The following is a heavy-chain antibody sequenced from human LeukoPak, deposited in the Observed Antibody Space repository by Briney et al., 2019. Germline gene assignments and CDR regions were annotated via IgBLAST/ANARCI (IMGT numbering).Heavy chain of an antibody. CDR1: GFTFSSYG. D-gene: IGHD6-19*01. J-gene: IGHJ4*02. V-gene: IGHV3-30*02. Sequence: GGSLRLSCAASGFTFSSYGMHWVRQAPGKGLEWVGLIWYDGSNKYYADSVKGRFTISRDNSKNTLYLQMNSLRAEDTAVYYCAKGSYSGGWERFDYWGQGTLVTVSS. CDR2: IWYDGSNK. CDR3: AKGSYSGGWERFDY.